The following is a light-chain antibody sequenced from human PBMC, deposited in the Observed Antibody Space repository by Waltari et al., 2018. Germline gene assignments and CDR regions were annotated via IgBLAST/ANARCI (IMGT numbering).Light chain of an antibody. CDR2: DVN. CDR3: SSYAGSNKLV. Sequence: QSALPQPPSASGSPGQSVTIPCPGTSSDVGCYNYVPWYQQHPGQAPKLMIYDVNKRPSGVPDRFSGSKSGNTAALTVSGLQAEDEADYYCSSYAGSNKLVFGGGTKLTVL. CDR1: SSDVGCYNY. V-gene: IGLV2-8*01. J-gene: IGLJ3*02.